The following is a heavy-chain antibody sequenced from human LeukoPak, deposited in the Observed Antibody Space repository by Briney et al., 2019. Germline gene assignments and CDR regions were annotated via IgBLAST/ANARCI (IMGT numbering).Heavy chain of an antibody. V-gene: IGHV1-69*04. Sequence: SVKVSCKASGGTFSSYAISWVRQAPGQGLEWMGRIIPILGIANYAQKFQGRVTITADKSTSTAYMELSSLRSEDTAVYYCARTGYYYDSSGYPAPFDYWGQGTLVTVSS. CDR1: GGTFSSYA. D-gene: IGHD3-22*01. J-gene: IGHJ4*02. CDR2: IIPILGIA. CDR3: ARTGYYYDSSGYPAPFDY.